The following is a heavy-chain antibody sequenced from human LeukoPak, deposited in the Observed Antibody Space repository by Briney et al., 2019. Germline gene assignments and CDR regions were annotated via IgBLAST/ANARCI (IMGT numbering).Heavy chain of an antibody. Sequence: ASVKVSCKASGYTFTSYYMHWVRQAPGQGLEWMGIINPCGGSTSYAQKFQGRVTITADKSTSTAYMELSSLRSEDTAVYYCAREDSSGWLDYYYYGMDVWGQGTTVTVSS. CDR1: GYTFTSYY. CDR3: AREDSSGWLDYYYYGMDV. V-gene: IGHV1-46*01. J-gene: IGHJ6*02. D-gene: IGHD6-19*01. CDR2: INPCGGST.